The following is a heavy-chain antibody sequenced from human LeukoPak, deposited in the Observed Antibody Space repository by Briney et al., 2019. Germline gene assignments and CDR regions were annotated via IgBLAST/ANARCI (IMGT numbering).Heavy chain of an antibody. Sequence: KPSETLSLTCAVYGGSFSGYYWSWIRQPPGKGLEWIGEINHSGSTNYNPSLKSRVTISVDTSKNQFSLKLSSVTAAGTAVYYCARRNWNYASDYWGQGTLVTVSS. CDR3: ARRNWNYASDY. J-gene: IGHJ4*02. CDR2: INHSGST. CDR1: GGSFSGYY. V-gene: IGHV4-34*01. D-gene: IGHD1-7*01.